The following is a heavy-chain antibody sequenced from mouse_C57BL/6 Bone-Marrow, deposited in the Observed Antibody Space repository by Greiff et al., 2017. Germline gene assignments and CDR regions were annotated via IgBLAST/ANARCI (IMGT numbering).Heavy chain of an antibody. Sequence: EVHLVESGGDLVKPGGSLKLSCAASGFTFSSYGMSWVRQTPDKRLEWVATISSGGSYTYYPDSVKGRFTISRDNAKNTLYLQMSSLKSEDTAMYYWARLLPWAMDYWGKGTTLTVSS. CDR1: GFTFSSYG. CDR2: ISSGGSYT. D-gene: IGHD1-1*01. CDR3: ARLLPWAMDY. V-gene: IGHV5-6*01. J-gene: IGHJ2*01.